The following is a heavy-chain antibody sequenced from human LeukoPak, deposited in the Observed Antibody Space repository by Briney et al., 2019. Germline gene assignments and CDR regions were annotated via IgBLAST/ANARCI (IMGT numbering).Heavy chain of an antibody. CDR2: VSSDGSAK. Sequence: PGGSLRLSCAASGFTFSSYGMHWVRQAPGKGLEWVAVVSSDGSAKYYADSVKGRFTISRDNSKNTLYLQMNSLRAEDTAVYYCAKDQRSDEDYFDYWGQGTLVTVSS. CDR1: GFTFSSYG. J-gene: IGHJ4*02. D-gene: IGHD6-25*01. CDR3: AKDQRSDEDYFDY. V-gene: IGHV3-30*18.